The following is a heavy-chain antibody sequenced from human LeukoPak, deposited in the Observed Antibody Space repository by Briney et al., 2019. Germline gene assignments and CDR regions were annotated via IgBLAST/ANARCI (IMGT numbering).Heavy chain of an antibody. CDR1: GFTFSSYL. Sequence: SGGSLSLSCSASGFTFSSYLMSWVRQAPGKGLEWVANIKQDGSEKYYVDSVKGRFTISRDNAKNSLYLQMNSLRAEDTAVYYCARDPVGVAGYFDYWGQGTLVTVSS. D-gene: IGHD6-19*01. V-gene: IGHV3-7*01. J-gene: IGHJ4*02. CDR2: IKQDGSEK. CDR3: ARDPVGVAGYFDY.